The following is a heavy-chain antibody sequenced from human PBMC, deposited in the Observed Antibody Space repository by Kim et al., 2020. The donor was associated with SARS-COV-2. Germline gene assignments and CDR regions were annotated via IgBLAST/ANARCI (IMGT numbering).Heavy chain of an antibody. J-gene: IGHJ6*02. CDR3: ARDSGIAVAGPRGGYYYYGMDV. CDR1: GGTFSSYA. CDR2: IIPIFGTA. Sequence: SVKVSCKASGGTFSSYAISWVRQAPGQGLEWMGGIIPIFGTANYAQKFQGRVTITADESTSTAYMELSSLRSEDTAVYYCARDSGIAVAGPRGGYYYYGMDVWGQGTTVTVSS. V-gene: IGHV1-69*13. D-gene: IGHD6-19*01.